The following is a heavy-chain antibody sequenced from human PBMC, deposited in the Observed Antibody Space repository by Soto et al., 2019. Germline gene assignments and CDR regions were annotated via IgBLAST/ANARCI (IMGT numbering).Heavy chain of an antibody. J-gene: IGHJ4*02. CDR3: ARVEAPFGESLH. Sequence: ASVKVSCKTSGYTFSSYTIAWVRQAPGQGLEWLGWISPDDGNTEYEQKFQGRVTMAADTLTNNAYMELRSLKYDDTAVYYCARVEAPFGESLHWGQGTPVTVSS. D-gene: IGHD3-10*01. CDR2: ISPDDGNT. CDR1: GYTFSSYT. V-gene: IGHV1-18*01.